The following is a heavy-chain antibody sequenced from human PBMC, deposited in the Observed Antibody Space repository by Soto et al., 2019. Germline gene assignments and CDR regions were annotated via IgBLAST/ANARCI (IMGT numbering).Heavy chain of an antibody. D-gene: IGHD3-22*01. CDR1: GFTFNNAW. V-gene: IGHV3-15*01. Sequence: GGSLRLSCAASGFTFNNAWMSWVRQAPGKGLEWVGRIKGEADGGTTDYAAPVKGRVTISRDHSKDTLYLQMNSLKTEDTAVYYCTTGLSNGYYNFDYWGQGTPVTVSS. CDR3: TTGLSNGYYNFDY. CDR2: IKGEADGGTT. J-gene: IGHJ4*02.